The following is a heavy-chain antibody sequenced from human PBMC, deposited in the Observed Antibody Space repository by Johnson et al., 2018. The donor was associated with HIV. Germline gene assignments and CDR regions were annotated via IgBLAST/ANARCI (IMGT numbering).Heavy chain of an antibody. D-gene: IGHD6-19*01. Sequence: VQLVESGGGLVQPGGSLRLSCAASGFTFKDYAIHWVRQVPGKGLEWVSGINWKSDSIAYGDSVKGRFTISRDNAKNSLYLQRSSLKAEDTAVYYCFSSAQWSGWPPGAFDIWGQGTMVTVSS. CDR3: FSSAQWSGWPPGAFDI. J-gene: IGHJ3*02. V-gene: IGHV3-9*01. CDR1: GFTFKDYA. CDR2: INWKSDSI.